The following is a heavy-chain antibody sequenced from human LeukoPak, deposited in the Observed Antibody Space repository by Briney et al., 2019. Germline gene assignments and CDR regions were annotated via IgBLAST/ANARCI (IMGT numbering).Heavy chain of an antibody. D-gene: IGHD3-10*01. Sequence: PETLSLTCTVSGGSISSYYWSWIRQPPGKGLEWIGYIYYSGSTNYNPSLKSRVTISVDTSKNQFSLKLSSVTAADTAVYYCARSYYYGSGASHRAFDIWGQGTMVTVSS. CDR2: IYYSGST. V-gene: IGHV4-59*01. J-gene: IGHJ3*02. CDR1: GGSISSYY. CDR3: ARSYYYGSGASHRAFDI.